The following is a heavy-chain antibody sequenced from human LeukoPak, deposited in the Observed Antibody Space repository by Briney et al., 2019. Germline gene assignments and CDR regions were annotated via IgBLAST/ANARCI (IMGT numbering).Heavy chain of an antibody. CDR2: IYSGGST. J-gene: IGHJ5*02. CDR3: ARDPIGDGGFWFDP. V-gene: IGHV3-66*01. Sequence: AGGSLRLSCAASGFTVSSNYMSWVRQAPGKGLEWVSVIYSGGSTYYADSVKGRFTISRDNSKNTLYLHMNSLRAEDTAVYYCARDPIGDGGFWFDPWGQGTLVTVSS. CDR1: GFTVSSNY. D-gene: IGHD4-17*01.